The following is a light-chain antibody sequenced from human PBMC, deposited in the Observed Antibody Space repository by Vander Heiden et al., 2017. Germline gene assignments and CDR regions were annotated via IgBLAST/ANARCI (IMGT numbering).Light chain of an antibody. V-gene: IGLV1-44*01. CDR2: INN. CDR1: SSNIGSTT. J-gene: IGLJ2*01. CDR3: DAWDDNLNCPDVV. Sequence: QSVLTQPPSASGTPGQRVTISCSGSSSNIGSTTVNWYHLRPGTAPNLLIYINNQRPPGGPDRFSGSESSNAASIAISELPSEEEADDDCDAWDDNLNCPDVVFGGGTKLTVL.